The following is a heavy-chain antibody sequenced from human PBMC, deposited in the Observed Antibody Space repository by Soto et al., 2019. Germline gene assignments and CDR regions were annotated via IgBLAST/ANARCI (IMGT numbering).Heavy chain of an antibody. CDR3: ARGRSGWYLGDAFDI. CDR1: GFTFSSYS. CDR2: ISSSSSYI. J-gene: IGHJ3*02. Sequence: EVQLVESGGGLVKPGGSLRLSCAASGFTFSSYSMNWVRQAPGKGLEWVSSISSSSSYIYYADSVKGRFTISRDNAKNSLYLQMNSLRAEDTAVYYCARGRSGWYLGDAFDIWGQGTMVTVSP. D-gene: IGHD6-19*01. V-gene: IGHV3-21*01.